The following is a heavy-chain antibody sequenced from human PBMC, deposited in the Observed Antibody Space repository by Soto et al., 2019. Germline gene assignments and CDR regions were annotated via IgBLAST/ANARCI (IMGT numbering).Heavy chain of an antibody. V-gene: IGHV1-8*01. D-gene: IGHD2-15*01. CDR3: ARALGYCSGGSCYVVDDFDI. CDR2: MNPNSGNT. Sequence: ASVKVSCKSSGYTFTSYDINWVRQATGQGLEWMGWMNPNSGNTGYAQKFQGRVTMTRNTSISTAYMELSSLRSEDTAVYYCARALGYCSGGSCYVVDDFDIWGQGTMV. CDR1: GYTFTSYD. J-gene: IGHJ3*02.